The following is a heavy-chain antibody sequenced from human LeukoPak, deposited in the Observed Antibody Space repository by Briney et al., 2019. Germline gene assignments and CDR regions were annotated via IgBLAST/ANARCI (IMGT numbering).Heavy chain of an antibody. D-gene: IGHD5-18*01. CDR1: GYTFTSYY. J-gene: IGHJ5*02. V-gene: IGHV1-46*01. CDR2: INPSGGST. Sequence: ASVKVSCKASGYTFTSYYMHWVRQAPGQGLEWMGIINPSGGSTSYAQKFQGRVTMTRDMSTSTVYMELSSLRSEDTAIYYCAKGAGGFSYYNWFDPWGQGTLVTVSS. CDR3: AKGAGGFSYYNWFDP.